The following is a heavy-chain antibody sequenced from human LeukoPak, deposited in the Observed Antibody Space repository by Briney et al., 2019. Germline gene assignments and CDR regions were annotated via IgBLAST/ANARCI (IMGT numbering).Heavy chain of an antibody. CDR2: INPLSGGT. J-gene: IGHJ4*02. Sequence: ASVKVSCKASGYIFTDYYIHWVRPAPGQGLQRMGWINPLSGGTNYAQKFRGRVTMTRDTSIATIYMDLSSLVSDDTAVYYCARGHDNTGYNYFDQWGQGTLVTVSS. D-gene: IGHD5-18*01. V-gene: IGHV1-2*02. CDR3: ARGHDNTGYNYFDQ. CDR1: GYIFTDYY.